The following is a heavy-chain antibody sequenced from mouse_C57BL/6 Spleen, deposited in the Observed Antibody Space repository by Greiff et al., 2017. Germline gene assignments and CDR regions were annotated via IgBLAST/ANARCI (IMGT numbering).Heavy chain of an antibody. J-gene: IGHJ2*01. CDR3: ASNYSSFYYFDY. D-gene: IGHD1-1*01. CDR2: IHPNSGST. Sequence: VQLQQPGAELVKPGASVKLSCKASGYTFTSYWMHWVKQRPGQGLEWIGMIHPNSGSTNYNEKFKSKATLTVDKSSSTAYMKLSSLTSDDSAVYYCASNYSSFYYFDYWGQGTTLTVSS. V-gene: IGHV1-64*01. CDR1: GYTFTSYW.